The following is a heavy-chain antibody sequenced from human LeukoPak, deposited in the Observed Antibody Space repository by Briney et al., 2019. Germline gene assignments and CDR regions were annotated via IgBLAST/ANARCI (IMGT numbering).Heavy chain of an antibody. J-gene: IGHJ4*02. CDR2: ISGSRGST. CDR3: ARVDFGNFDY. CDR1: GFTLSSYA. D-gene: IGHD3-10*01. Sequence: GGSLRLSCAASGFTLSSYAMSWVRQAPGKGLEWVSAISGSRGSTYYADSVKGRFTISRDNSKNTLYLQMNSLRAEDTAVYYCARVDFGNFDYWGQGTLVTVSS. V-gene: IGHV3-23*01.